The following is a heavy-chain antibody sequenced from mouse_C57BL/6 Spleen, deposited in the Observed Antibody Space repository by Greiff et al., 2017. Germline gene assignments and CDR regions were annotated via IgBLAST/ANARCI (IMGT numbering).Heavy chain of an antibody. D-gene: IGHD1-3*01. Sequence: EVQLQQSGPELVKPGASVKISCKASGYSFTGYYMNWVKQSPEKSLEWIGEINPSTGGTTYNQKFKAKATLTVDKSSSTAYMQLKSLTSEDSAVYYCARGYNPLYAMDYWGQGTSVTVSS. CDR1: GYSFTGYY. CDR2: INPSTGGT. V-gene: IGHV1-42*01. J-gene: IGHJ4*01. CDR3: ARGYNPLYAMDY.